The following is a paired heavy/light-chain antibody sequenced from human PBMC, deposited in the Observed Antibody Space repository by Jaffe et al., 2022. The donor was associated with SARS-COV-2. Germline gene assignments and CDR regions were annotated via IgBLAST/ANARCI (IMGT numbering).Heavy chain of an antibody. D-gene: IGHD5-12*01. J-gene: IGHJ3*02. CDR1: GYTFISYA. CDR2: INAANGNT. V-gene: IGHV1-3*01. Sequence: QVQIVQSGAEVKKPGASVKVSCKASGYTFISYAIHWVRQAPGQRLEWMGWINAANGNTKYSQKFQGRVTITRDTSASTAYMDLSGLRSEDTAVYYCARDGIYSGYDYAFDIWGQGTMVTVSS. CDR3: ARDGIYSGYDYAFDI.
Light chain of an antibody. V-gene: IGKV2-24*01. CDR2: KIS. Sequence: DIVMTQTPLSSPVTLGQPASISCRSSQSLVHSDGNTYLSWLQQRPGQPPRLLIYKISNRFSGVPDRFSGSGAGTDFTLKISRVEAEDVGIYYCMQVTQFPLTFGPGTKVDIK. J-gene: IGKJ3*01. CDR3: MQVTQFPLT. CDR1: QSLVHSDGNTY.